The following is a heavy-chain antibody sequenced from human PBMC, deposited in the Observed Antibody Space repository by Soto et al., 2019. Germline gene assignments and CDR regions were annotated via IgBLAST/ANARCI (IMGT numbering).Heavy chain of an antibody. V-gene: IGHV3-23*01. CDR2: ISGSGGST. J-gene: IGHJ4*02. CDR1: GFTFSSYA. Sequence: GGSLRLSCAASGFTFSSYAMSWVRQAPGKGLEWVSAISGSGGSTYYADSVKGRFTISRDNSKNTLYLQMNSLRAEDTAVYYCVKDPLPLPVAGTQFFDYWGQGTLVTVSS. CDR3: VKDPLPLPVAGTQFFDY. D-gene: IGHD6-19*01.